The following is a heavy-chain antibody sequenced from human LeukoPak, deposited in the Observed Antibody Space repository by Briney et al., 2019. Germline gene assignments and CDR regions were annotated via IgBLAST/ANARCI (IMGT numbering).Heavy chain of an antibody. CDR1: GGSISNYY. CDR2: MYYRGST. J-gene: IGHJ5*02. V-gene: IGHV4-59*01. Sequence: SETLSLTCTVSGGSISNYYWSWIRQPPGKGLEWIGYMYYRGSTNYNPSLKSRVTISVDTSKNQLSLKLTSVTAADTAVYYCARDHDSSGYYYVGGWFDPWGQGTLVTVSS. CDR3: ARDHDSSGYYYVGGWFDP. D-gene: IGHD3-22*01.